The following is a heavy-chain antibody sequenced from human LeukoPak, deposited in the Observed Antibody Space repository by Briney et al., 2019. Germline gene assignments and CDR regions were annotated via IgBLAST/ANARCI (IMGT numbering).Heavy chain of an antibody. V-gene: IGHV3-30-3*01. Sequence: GGSLRLSCAASGFTFSSYAMHWVRQAPGKGLEWVAVISYDGSNKYYADSVKGRFTISRDNSKNTLYLQMNSLRAEDTAVYYCARGQGAFYYGSGSYIPNWGQGTLVTVSS. CDR1: GFTFSSYA. CDR2: ISYDGSNK. D-gene: IGHD3-10*01. J-gene: IGHJ4*02. CDR3: ARGQGAFYYGSGSYIPN.